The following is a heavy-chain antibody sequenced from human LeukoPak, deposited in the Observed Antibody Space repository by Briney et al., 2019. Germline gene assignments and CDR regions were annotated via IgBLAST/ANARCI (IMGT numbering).Heavy chain of an antibody. D-gene: IGHD2-2*02. CDR1: GFTFSSYA. Sequence: GGSLRLSCAVSGFTFSSYAMSWVRQAPGKGLEWVSAISGSGGSTYYADSVKGRFTISRDNSKNTLYLQMNSLRAEDTAVYYCARAWGGYCSSTSCYTATDYWGQGTLVTVSS. CDR2: ISGSGGST. J-gene: IGHJ4*02. V-gene: IGHV3-23*01. CDR3: ARAWGGYCSSTSCYTATDY.